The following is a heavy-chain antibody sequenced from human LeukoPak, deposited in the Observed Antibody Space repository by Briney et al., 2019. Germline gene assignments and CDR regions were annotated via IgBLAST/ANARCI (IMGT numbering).Heavy chain of an antibody. CDR3: ARGVMLV. CDR2: INSDGSST. CDR1: GFTVSSNH. J-gene: IGHJ6*02. Sequence: GGSLRLSCVASGFTVSSNHMNWVRQAPGTGLEWVSRINSDGSSTSYADSVKGRFTISRDNAKNTLYLQMNSLRAEDTAVYYCARGVMLVWGQGTTVTVSS. D-gene: IGHD3-10*02. V-gene: IGHV3-74*01.